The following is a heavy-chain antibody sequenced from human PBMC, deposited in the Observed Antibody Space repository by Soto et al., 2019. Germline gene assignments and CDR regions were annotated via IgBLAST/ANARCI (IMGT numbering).Heavy chain of an antibody. Sequence: GGSLRLSCAASGFTFSTFAMSWVRQAPGKGLEWVSTISHNADSTYYADSVKGRFTISRDNSKNTLYLQMNSLRAEDTAIYYCAKDQWLDYWGQGTLVTVSS. V-gene: IGHV3-23*01. CDR2: ISHNADST. CDR3: AKDQWLDY. D-gene: IGHD6-19*01. CDR1: GFTFSTFA. J-gene: IGHJ4*02.